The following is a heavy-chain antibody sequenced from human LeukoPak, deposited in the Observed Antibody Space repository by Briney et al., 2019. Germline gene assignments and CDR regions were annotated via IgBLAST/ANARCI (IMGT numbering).Heavy chain of an antibody. D-gene: IGHD6-13*01. Sequence: ASVKVSCKASGYTFTGYYMHWVRQAPGQGLEWMGWINPNSGGTNYAQKFQGRVTMTRDTSISTAYMELSRLRSDDTAVYYCARDWYSSRPRIMDVWGKGTTVTISS. CDR1: GYTFTGYY. CDR3: ARDWYSSRPRIMDV. V-gene: IGHV1-2*02. CDR2: INPNSGGT. J-gene: IGHJ6*04.